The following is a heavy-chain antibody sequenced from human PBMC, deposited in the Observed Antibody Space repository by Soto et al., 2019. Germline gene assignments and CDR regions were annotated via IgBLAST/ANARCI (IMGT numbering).Heavy chain of an antibody. V-gene: IGHV3-23*01. CDR3: ANDLTGSTMVSELGY. CDR1: GFTFSSYA. D-gene: IGHD3-10*01. Sequence: EVQVLESGGGLVQPGGSLRLSCAASGFTFSSYAMSWVRQAPGKGLEWVSGISGSGGSTYYADSVKGRFTISRDNSKNTLFLQMNSLRAEDTAVYYCANDLTGSTMVSELGYWGQGTLVTVSS. J-gene: IGHJ4*02. CDR2: ISGSGGST.